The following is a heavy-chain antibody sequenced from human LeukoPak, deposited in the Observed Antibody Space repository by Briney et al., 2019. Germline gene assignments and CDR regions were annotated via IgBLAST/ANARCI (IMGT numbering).Heavy chain of an antibody. D-gene: IGHD3-10*01. J-gene: IGHJ4*02. V-gene: IGHV4-31*09. CDR2: IYYSGST. Sequence: SETLSLTCTVSGGSISSGGYYWSWIRQHPGKGLEWIGYIYYSGSTYYNPSLKSRVTISVDKSKNQFSLKLSSVTAADTAVYYCAALLWFGGKDYWGQGTLVTVSS. CDR1: GGSISSGGYY. CDR3: AALLWFGGKDY.